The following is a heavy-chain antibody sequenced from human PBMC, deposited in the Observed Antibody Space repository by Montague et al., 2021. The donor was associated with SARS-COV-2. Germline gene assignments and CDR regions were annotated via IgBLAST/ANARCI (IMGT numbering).Heavy chain of an antibody. CDR3: ARGSGWMGNAFDI. V-gene: IGHV4-61*02. D-gene: IGHD6-19*01. CDR2: IYTSGST. Sequence: TLSLTCTVSGGSISSGSYYWSWIRQPAGKGLEWIGRIYTSGSTXYKPSPKSRVTISVDTSKNQFSLKLSSVTAADTAVYYCARGSGWMGNAFDIWGQGTMVTVSS. J-gene: IGHJ3*02. CDR1: GGSISSGSYY.